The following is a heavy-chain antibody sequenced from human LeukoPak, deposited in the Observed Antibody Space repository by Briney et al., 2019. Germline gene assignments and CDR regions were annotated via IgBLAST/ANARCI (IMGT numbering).Heavy chain of an antibody. CDR2: IKQDGSEK. J-gene: IGHJ4*02. D-gene: IGHD3-9*01. CDR1: GFTVSGNY. CDR3: ARNYDILTGYPGPIDY. V-gene: IGHV3-7*01. Sequence: GGSLRLSCAASGFTVSGNYMSWVRQAPGKGLEWVANIKQDGSEKYYVDSVKGRFTISRDNAKNSLYLQMNSLRAEDTAVYYCARNYDILTGYPGPIDYWGQGTLVTVSS.